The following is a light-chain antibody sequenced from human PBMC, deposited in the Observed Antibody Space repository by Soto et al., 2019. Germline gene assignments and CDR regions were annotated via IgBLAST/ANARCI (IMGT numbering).Light chain of an antibody. Sequence: DIQMTQSPSSLSASVGDRVTITCRASQSISSYLNWYQQKPGKAPKLLIYAASSLQSGVPSRFSGSGSGTDFTLTISSLQPEDFETYYCQQSYSTHRKFGQGPKVDI. V-gene: IGKV1-39*01. J-gene: IGKJ1*01. CDR2: AAS. CDR1: QSISSY. CDR3: QQSYSTHRK.